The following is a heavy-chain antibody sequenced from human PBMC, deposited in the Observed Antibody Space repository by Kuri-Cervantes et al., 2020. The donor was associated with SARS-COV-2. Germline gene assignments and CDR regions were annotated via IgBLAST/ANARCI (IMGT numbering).Heavy chain of an antibody. CDR1: GFTFSSYG. CDR3: ARDFDDLYYYYYMDV. V-gene: IGHV3-30*03. J-gene: IGHJ6*03. CDR2: ISYDGSNK. Sequence: GESLKISCAASGFTFSSYGMHWVRQAPGKGLEWVAVISYDGSNKYYADSVKGRFTISRDNSKNTLYLQMNSLRAEDMAVYYCARDFDDLYYYYYMDVWGKGTTITVSS. D-gene: IGHD3-3*01.